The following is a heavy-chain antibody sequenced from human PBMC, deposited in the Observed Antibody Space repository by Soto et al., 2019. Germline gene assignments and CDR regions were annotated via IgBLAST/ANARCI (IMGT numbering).Heavy chain of an antibody. CDR1: GGSISSYY. CDR3: ARDQGGAAAGTQRYFDL. CDR2: IYYSGST. Sequence: SETLSLTCTVSGGSISSYYWSWIRQPPGKGLEWIGYIYYSGSTNYNPSLKSRVTISVDTSKNQFSLKLSSVTAADTAVYYCARDQGGAAAGTQRYFDLWGRGTLVTVSS. D-gene: IGHD6-13*01. J-gene: IGHJ2*01. V-gene: IGHV4-59*01.